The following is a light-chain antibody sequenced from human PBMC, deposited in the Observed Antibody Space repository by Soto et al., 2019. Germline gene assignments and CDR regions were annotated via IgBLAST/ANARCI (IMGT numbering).Light chain of an antibody. CDR3: QKYDSAPFT. J-gene: IGKJ3*01. CDR2: AAS. Sequence: DIQMTQSPSSLSASVGDRVTITCRASQDISHYLAWYQQKPGTVPKLLIHAASTLQSGVPSRFSGSGSGTDCTLTISSLQPEDVATYYCQKYDSAPFTFGPGTTVDMK. CDR1: QDISHY. V-gene: IGKV1-27*01.